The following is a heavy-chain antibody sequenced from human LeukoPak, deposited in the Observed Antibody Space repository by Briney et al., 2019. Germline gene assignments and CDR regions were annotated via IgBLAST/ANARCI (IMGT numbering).Heavy chain of an antibody. J-gene: IGHJ4*02. D-gene: IGHD2-2*01. CDR3: ARRQGCSSTSCPPDY. CDR1: GCSFTTYW. CDR2: IYHGDSDT. Sequence: GGSPKISCRGSGCSFTTYWIGWGRQMPGKGLEWRGIIYHGDSDTRYSPSFQGQVTMSADKSINTAYLQWSSLKASDTAMYYCARRQGCSSTSCPPDYWGQGTLVTVSP. V-gene: IGHV5-51*01.